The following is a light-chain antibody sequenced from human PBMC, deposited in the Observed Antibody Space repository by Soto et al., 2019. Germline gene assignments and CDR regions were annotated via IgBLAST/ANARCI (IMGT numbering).Light chain of an antibody. CDR3: HHHNSYSQT. CDR1: QSIRYY. J-gene: IGKJ1*01. Sequence: DIQLTQSPPTLSASVGDRVTITCRASQSIRYYLAWYQQMPGKAPKLLIYGASSLQSGVTSRFSGSGSGTEFTLTISSLQPDDFATYFCHHHNSYSQTFGQGTKVEIK. CDR2: GAS. V-gene: IGKV1-5*01.